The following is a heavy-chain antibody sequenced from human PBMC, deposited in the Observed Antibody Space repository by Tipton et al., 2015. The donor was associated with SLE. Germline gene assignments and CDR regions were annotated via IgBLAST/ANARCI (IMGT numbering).Heavy chain of an antibody. Sequence: TLSLTCTVSGGSLSSDYWSWIRQPAGKGLEWIGRIHFSGLTRYNPSLQSRLTMSLDTSQNQLSLKLSSVTAADTAVYYCAGYCTSTSCYEARGGMDVWGQGTTVTVSS. CDR3: AGYCTSTSCYEARGGMDV. CDR1: GGSLSSDY. J-gene: IGHJ6*02. V-gene: IGHV4-4*07. D-gene: IGHD2-2*01. CDR2: IHFSGLT.